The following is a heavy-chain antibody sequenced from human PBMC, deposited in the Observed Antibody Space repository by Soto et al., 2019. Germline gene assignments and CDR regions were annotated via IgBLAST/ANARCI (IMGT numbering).Heavy chain of an antibody. CDR3: ARDLDSSGWYGYYFDY. V-gene: IGHV3-23*01. CDR2: ISDSGGTT. CDR1: GFTFSYYA. D-gene: IGHD6-19*01. J-gene: IGHJ4*02. Sequence: EVQLLESGGGLVHPGGSLRLSCAASGFTFSYYAMGWVRQAPGKGLEWVSVISDSGGTTYYTDSVKGRFTISRDNSKNTLYLQMNSLRAEDTAVYYCARDLDSSGWYGYYFDYWGQGTLVTVSS.